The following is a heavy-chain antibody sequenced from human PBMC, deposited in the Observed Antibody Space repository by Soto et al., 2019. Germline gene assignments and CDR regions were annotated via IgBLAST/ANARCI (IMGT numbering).Heavy chain of an antibody. CDR3: ARVGVIAAKRGNWFDP. J-gene: IGHJ5*02. CDR1: GYTFTSYD. CDR2: MNPNSGNT. V-gene: IGHV1-8*01. D-gene: IGHD6-25*01. Sequence: ASVKVSCKASGYTFTSYDINWVRQATGQGLEWMGWMNPNSGNTGYAQKFQGRVTMTRNTSISTAYMELSSLRSEDTAAYYCARVGVIAAKRGNWFDPWGQGTLVTVSS.